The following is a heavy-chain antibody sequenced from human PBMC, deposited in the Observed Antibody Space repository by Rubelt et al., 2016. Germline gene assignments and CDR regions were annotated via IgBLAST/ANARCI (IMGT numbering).Heavy chain of an antibody. V-gene: IGHV3-7*01. CDR3: ATPMVNDYGDPTDAFDI. CDR1: GFTFSSYW. CDR2: IKQDGSEK. J-gene: IGHJ3*02. D-gene: IGHD4-17*01. Sequence: GSLRLSCAASGFTFSSYWMSRVRQAPGKGLEWVANIKQDGSEKYYVDSVKGRFTISRDNAKNSLYLQMTSLRAEDTAVYYCATPMVNDYGDPTDAFDIWGQGTKVTVSS.